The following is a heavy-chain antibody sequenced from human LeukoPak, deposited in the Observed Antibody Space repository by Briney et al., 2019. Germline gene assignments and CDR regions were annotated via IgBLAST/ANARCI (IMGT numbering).Heavy chain of an antibody. CDR3: ATVHPFRRGSSTSCFHYYYGMDV. CDR2: FDPEDGET. V-gene: IGHV1-24*01. D-gene: IGHD2-2*01. J-gene: IGHJ6*02. Sequence: ASVKVSCKVSGYTLTELSMHWVRQAPGKGLEWMGGFDPEDGETIYAQKFQGRVTMTEDTSTDTAYMELSSLRSEDTAVYYCATVHPFRRGSSTSCFHYYYGMDVWGQGTTVTVSS. CDR1: GYTLTELS.